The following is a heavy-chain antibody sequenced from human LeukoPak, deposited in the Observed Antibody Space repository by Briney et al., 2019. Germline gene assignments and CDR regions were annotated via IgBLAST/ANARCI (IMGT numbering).Heavy chain of an antibody. J-gene: IGHJ3*02. Sequence: SETLSLTCTVSGGSISSSSYYWGWIRQPPGKGLEWIGSIYYSGSTYYNPSLKSRVTISVDTSKNQFSLKLSSVTAADTAVYYCARQAVANPSKGAFDIRGQGTMVTVSS. CDR3: ARQAVANPSKGAFDI. V-gene: IGHV4-39*01. CDR2: IYYSGST. D-gene: IGHD6-19*01. CDR1: GGSISSSSYY.